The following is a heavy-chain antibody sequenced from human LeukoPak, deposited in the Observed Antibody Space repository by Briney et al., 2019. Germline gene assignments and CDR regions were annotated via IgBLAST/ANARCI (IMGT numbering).Heavy chain of an antibody. V-gene: IGHV1-2*02. CDR1: GYTFIGYY. D-gene: IGHD4-17*01. CDR2: IHPNSGDT. CDR3: AIHTGTNSFFDF. J-gene: IGHJ4*02. Sequence: EASVKVSCKASGYTFIGYYMHWVRQAPGQGLEWMGWIHPNSGDTNYAQSFQGRGTMTRDTSISTAYMELSGLRSNDTAVYYCAIHTGTNSFFDFWGQGTLVTVSS.